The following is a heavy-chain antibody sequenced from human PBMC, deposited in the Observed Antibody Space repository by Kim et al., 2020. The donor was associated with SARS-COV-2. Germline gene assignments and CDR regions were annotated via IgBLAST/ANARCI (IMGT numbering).Heavy chain of an antibody. CDR2: ISCSSSYI. J-gene: IGHJ4*02. D-gene: IGHD3-16*01. Sequence: GGSLRLSCAASGFTFSCYSMNWVRQAPGKGLEWVSSISCSSSYIYYADSVKGRFTISRDNAKNSLYLQMNSLRAEDTAVYYCARDGGWRQSLPHYWGQGTLVTVSS. V-gene: IGHV3-21*01. CDR1: GFTFSCYS. CDR3: ARDGGWRQSLPHY.